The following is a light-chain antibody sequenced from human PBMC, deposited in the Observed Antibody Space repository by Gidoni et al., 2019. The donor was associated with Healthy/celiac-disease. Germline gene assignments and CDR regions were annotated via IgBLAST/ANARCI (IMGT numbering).Light chain of an antibody. V-gene: IGLV2-14*01. CDR1: SSDVGGYNY. CDR3: SSYTSSSTLV. J-gene: IGLJ2*01. Sequence: QSALTQPASVSGSPGQSITISCTGTSSDVGGYNYVSWYQPHPGKAPKLMIYDVSNRPSGVSNRFSGSESGNTASLTISGLQAEDDADYYCSSYTSSSTLVFGGGTKLTVL. CDR2: DVS.